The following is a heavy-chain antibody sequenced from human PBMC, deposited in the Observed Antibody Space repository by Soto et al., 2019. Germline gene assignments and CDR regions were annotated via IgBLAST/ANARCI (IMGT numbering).Heavy chain of an antibody. CDR1: GYSFTSYW. J-gene: IGHJ4*02. Sequence: PGESLKISCKGSGYSFTSYWIGWVRQMPGKGLEWMGIIYPGDSDTRYSPSFQGQVTISADKSISTAYLQWSSLKASDTAMYYCARQVGYSSSWYSGLFDYWGQGTLVTVSS. CDR3: ARQVGYSSSWYSGLFDY. V-gene: IGHV5-51*01. CDR2: IYPGDSDT. D-gene: IGHD6-13*01.